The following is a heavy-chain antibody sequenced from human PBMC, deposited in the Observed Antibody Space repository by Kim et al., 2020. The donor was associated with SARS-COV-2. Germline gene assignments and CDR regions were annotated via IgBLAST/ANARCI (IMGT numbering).Heavy chain of an antibody. J-gene: IGHJ4*02. CDR1: GYTFTSYG. D-gene: IGHD6-13*01. CDR2: ISAYNGNT. Sequence: ASVKVSCKASGYTFTSYGISWVRQAPGQGLEWMGWISAYNGNTNYAQKLQGRVTMTTDTSTSTAYMELRSLRSDDTAVYYCARDGRTHRAAAGIFDYWGQGTLVTVSS. V-gene: IGHV1-18*04. CDR3: ARDGRTHRAAAGIFDY.